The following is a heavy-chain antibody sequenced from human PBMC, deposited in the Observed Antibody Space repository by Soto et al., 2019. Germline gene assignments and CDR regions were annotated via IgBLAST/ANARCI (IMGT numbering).Heavy chain of an antibody. Sequence: KPSETLSLTCTVSGGSISSGGYYWSWIRQHPGKGLEWIGYIYYSGSTYYNPSLKSRVTISVDTSKNQFSLKLSSVTAADTAVYYCARVERLRGYYYYGMDVWGQGTTVTVSS. D-gene: IGHD1-26*01. CDR2: IYYSGST. J-gene: IGHJ6*02. CDR1: GGSISSGGYY. V-gene: IGHV4-31*03. CDR3: ARVERLRGYYYYGMDV.